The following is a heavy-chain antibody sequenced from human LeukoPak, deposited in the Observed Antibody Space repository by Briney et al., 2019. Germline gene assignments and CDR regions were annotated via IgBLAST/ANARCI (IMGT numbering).Heavy chain of an antibody. CDR3: ARTSGSGWYDFDY. V-gene: IGHV1-69*13. D-gene: IGHD6-19*01. J-gene: IGHJ4*02. Sequence: SVKVSCKASGGTSSSYAISWVRQAPGQGLEWMGGIIPIFGTANYAQKFQGRVTITADESTSTAYMELSSLRSEDTAVYYCARTSGSGWYDFDYWGQGTLVTVSS. CDR1: GGTSSSYA. CDR2: IIPIFGTA.